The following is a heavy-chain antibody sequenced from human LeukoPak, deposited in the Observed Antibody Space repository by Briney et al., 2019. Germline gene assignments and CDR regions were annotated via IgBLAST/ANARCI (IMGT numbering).Heavy chain of an antibody. CDR3: ASSTLSVVVAATDAFDI. Sequence: ASVKVSCKASGYTFTSYGISWVRQAPGQGLEWMGWFSAYNGNTNYAQKLQGRVTMTTDTSTSTAYMELRSLRSDDTAVYYCASSTLSVVVAATDAFDIWGQGTMVTVSS. V-gene: IGHV1-18*01. CDR1: GYTFTSYG. J-gene: IGHJ3*02. D-gene: IGHD2-15*01. CDR2: FSAYNGNT.